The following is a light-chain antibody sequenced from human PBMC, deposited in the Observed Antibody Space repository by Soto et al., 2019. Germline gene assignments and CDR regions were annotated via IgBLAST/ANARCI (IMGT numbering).Light chain of an antibody. CDR1: QSVSSCY. J-gene: IGKJ5*01. Sequence: EIVLTQSPGTLSLSPGERATLSCRASQSVSSCYLAWYQQKPGQAPRHLIYDASNRATGIPARFSGSGSGTDFTLTISSREPEDVAVYNCQYRSNWSPGTFGQGTRLEIK. CDR2: DAS. CDR3: QYRSNWSPGT. V-gene: IGKV3-11*01.